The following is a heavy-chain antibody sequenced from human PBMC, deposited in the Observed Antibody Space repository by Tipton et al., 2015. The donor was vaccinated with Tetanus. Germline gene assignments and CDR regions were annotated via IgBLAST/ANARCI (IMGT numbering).Heavy chain of an antibody. V-gene: IGHV4-39*02. CDR2: IYFQGSP. J-gene: IGHJ5*02. CDR3: ARHLYGYWFDP. CDR1: GASISDKKYY. D-gene: IGHD2/OR15-2a*01. Sequence: LRLSCNVSGASISDKKYYWGWIRQAPGKGLEWIASIYFQGSPYYSPSLKSRLTIDVDTSQNLFSLTLTSVTAADTVVYFCARHLYGYWFDPWGQGTLVTVSS.